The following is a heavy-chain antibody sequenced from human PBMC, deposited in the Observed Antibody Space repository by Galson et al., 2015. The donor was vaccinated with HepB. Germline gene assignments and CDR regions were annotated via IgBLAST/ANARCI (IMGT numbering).Heavy chain of an antibody. D-gene: IGHD6-13*01. Sequence: SLRLSCAAAGFSFSNYWMTWVRQAPGKGLEWVASAKEDGSEKWYGESVKGRFTMSRDNTRNSVYLQMSSLRAEDTAVYYCVSYGSSWSQFDNWGQGTLVTVSS. CDR1: GFSFSNYW. J-gene: IGHJ4*02. CDR2: AKEDGSEK. V-gene: IGHV3-7*03. CDR3: VSYGSSWSQFDN.